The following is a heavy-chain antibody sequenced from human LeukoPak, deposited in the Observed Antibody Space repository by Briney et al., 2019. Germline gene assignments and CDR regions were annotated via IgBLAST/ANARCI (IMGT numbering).Heavy chain of an antibody. CDR2: IKSKTDGGTT. D-gene: IGHD1-26*01. V-gene: IGHV3-15*01. CDR3: TTEGGSQNPYYYYYYMDV. CDR1: GFTFSNAW. Sequence: GGSLRLSCAASGFTFSNAWMSWVRQAPGKGLEWVGRIKSKTDGGTTDYAAPVKGRFTTSRDESKNTLHLQMNSLKTEDTAVYYCTTEGGSQNPYYYYYYMDVWGKGTTVTVSS. J-gene: IGHJ6*03.